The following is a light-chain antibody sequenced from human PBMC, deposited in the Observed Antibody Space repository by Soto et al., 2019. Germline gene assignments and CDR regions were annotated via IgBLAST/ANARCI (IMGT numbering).Light chain of an antibody. J-gene: IGKJ1*01. V-gene: IGKV3-15*01. CDR1: QSVSSD. CDR3: QQYSNWPRT. CDR2: GAS. Sequence: ETVMTQSPATLSVSPGERATLSCRASQSVSSDLAWYQQKPGQAPRLLIYGASTRATDIPARFSGSGSGTEFTLTISSLQSEDFAVYYCQQYSNWPRTFGQGTKVEIK.